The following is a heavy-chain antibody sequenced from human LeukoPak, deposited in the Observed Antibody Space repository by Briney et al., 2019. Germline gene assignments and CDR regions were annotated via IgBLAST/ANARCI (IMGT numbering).Heavy chain of an antibody. J-gene: IGHJ4*02. Sequence: SGGSLRLSCAASRFTFSSYGMHWVRQAPGKGLEWVAVISYDGSNKYYADSVKGRFTISRDNSKNTLYLQMNSLRAEDTAVYYCAKDWDYYDSVDYWGQGTLVTVSS. CDR1: RFTFSSYG. D-gene: IGHD3-22*01. CDR3: AKDWDYYDSVDY. CDR2: ISYDGSNK. V-gene: IGHV3-30*18.